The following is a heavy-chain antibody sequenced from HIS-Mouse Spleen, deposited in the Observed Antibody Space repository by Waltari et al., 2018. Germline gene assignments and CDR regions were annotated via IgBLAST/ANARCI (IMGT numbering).Heavy chain of an antibody. CDR1: GFTFSGYG. V-gene: IGHV3-30*18. CDR3: AKASSGWLDY. Sequence: QVQLVESGGGVVQPGRSLRLYCAAPGFTFSGYGMHWVRQAPGKGLEWVAVISYDGSNKYYADSVKGRFTISRDNSKNTLYLQMNSLRAEDTAVYYCAKASSGWLDYWGQGTLVTVSS. J-gene: IGHJ4*02. D-gene: IGHD6-19*01. CDR2: ISYDGSNK.